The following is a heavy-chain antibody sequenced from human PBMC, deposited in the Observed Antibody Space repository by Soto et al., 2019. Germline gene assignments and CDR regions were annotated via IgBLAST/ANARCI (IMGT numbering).Heavy chain of an antibody. CDR2: SRSKANSYAT. D-gene: IGHD6-6*01. CDR1: GFTFSGSA. V-gene: IGHV3-73*01. J-gene: IGHJ4*02. CDR3: TSRARGFSSSYGVYYFDY. Sequence: PGGSLSLSCASSGFTFSGSAMHLVRQASGKGLGWVGRSRSKANSYATAYAASVKGRFTISRDDSKNTAYLQMNSLKTEDTAVYYCTSRARGFSSSYGVYYFDYWGQGTLVTVSS.